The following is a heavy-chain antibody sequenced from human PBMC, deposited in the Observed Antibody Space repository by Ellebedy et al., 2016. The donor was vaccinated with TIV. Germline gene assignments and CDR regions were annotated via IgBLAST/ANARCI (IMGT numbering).Heavy chain of an antibody. CDR2: ISWDGGST. J-gene: IGHJ4*02. CDR3: AKGYCSGGSCCPSGY. D-gene: IGHD2-15*01. V-gene: IGHV3-43*01. Sequence: GGSLRLSXAASGFTFDDYTMHWVRQAPGKGLEWVSLISWDGGSTYYADSVKGRFTISRDNSKNSLYLQMNSLRTEDTALYYCAKGYCSGGSCCPSGYWGQGTLVTVSS. CDR1: GFTFDDYT.